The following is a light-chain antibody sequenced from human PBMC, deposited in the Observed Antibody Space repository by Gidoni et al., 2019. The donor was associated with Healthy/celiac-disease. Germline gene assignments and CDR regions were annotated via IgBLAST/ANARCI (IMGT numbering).Light chain of an antibody. CDR3: QQSYSTPLT. CDR2: AAS. V-gene: IGKV1-39*01. CDR1: QSISSY. J-gene: IGKJ4*01. Sequence: DIQMPPSPSPLSASVGDRVTITCRASQSISSYLNWYQQKPGKAPKLLIYAASSLQSGVPSRFSGSGSGTDFTLTISSLQPEDFATYYCQQSYSTPLTFGGGTKVEIK.